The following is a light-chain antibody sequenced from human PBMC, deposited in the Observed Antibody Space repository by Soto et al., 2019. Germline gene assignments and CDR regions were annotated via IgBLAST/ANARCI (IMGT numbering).Light chain of an antibody. V-gene: IGLV1-40*01. CDR3: QSYDRSLSGVI. CDR2: GNT. Sequence: QSVLTQPPSVSGAPGQRVTISCTGNSSNIGAPYDVHWYQQLPGTAPKLLIYGNTNRPSGVPDRFSGSKSGTSASLAITGLQAEDEADSYCQSYDRSLSGVIFGGGTKLNVL. CDR1: SSNIGAPYD. J-gene: IGLJ2*01.